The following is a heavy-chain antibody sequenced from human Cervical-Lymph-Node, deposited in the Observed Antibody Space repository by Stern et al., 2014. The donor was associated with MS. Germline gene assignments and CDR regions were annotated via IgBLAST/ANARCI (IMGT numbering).Heavy chain of an antibody. D-gene: IGHD3-9*01. CDR2: IYWDDTK. J-gene: IGHJ4*02. CDR3: AHSHYDIKTTYGQGPSDY. V-gene: IGHV2-5*02. CDR1: GFSLTTSGVS. Sequence: QVTLKESGPTLVKPTETLTLTCTFSGFSLTTSGVSVGWIRQPPGKALEWLALIYWDDTKRYSTSLTSRITITKDTSKNQVVLTMTNMDPVDTATYYCAHSHYDIKTTYGQGPSDYWGQGTLVTVSS.